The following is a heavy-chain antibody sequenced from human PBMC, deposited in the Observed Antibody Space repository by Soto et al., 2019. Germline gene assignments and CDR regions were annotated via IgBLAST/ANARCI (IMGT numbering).Heavy chain of an antibody. V-gene: IGHV4-34*01. CDR3: ARGRVSSSLIYYYYYGMDV. CDR2: INHSGST. CDR1: GGSFSGYY. J-gene: IGHJ6*02. Sequence: ETLSLTCAVYGGSFSGYYWSWIRQPPGKGLEWIGEINHSGSTNYNPSLKSRVTISVDTSKNQFSLKLSSVTAADTAVYYCARGRVSSSLIYYYYYGMDVWGQGTTVTVSS. D-gene: IGHD6-13*01.